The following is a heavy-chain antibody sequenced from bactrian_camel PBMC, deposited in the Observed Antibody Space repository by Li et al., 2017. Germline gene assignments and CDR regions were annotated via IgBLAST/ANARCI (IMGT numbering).Heavy chain of an antibody. CDR3: AADSLSYCGLGTWEYTY. Sequence: HVQLVESGGGSVQAGGSLTLTCVASGYTDDGHCMGWFRQHPSGNGRQGIAAVDSDGTTTYADSSKGRFTISRDNAKNTLYLQMNSLKPEDTAMYYCAADSLSYCGLGTWEYTYRGQGTQVTVS. J-gene: IGHJ4*01. CDR1: GYTDDGHC. D-gene: IGHD5*01. CDR2: VDSDGTT. V-gene: IGHV3S9*01.